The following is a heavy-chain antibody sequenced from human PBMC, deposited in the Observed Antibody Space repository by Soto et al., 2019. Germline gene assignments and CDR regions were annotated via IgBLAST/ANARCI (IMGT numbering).Heavy chain of an antibody. CDR2: ISPDGSTT. Sequence: EGQLVESGGGLVQPGGSLRLSCAASGFTFSNFWMHWVRQAPGKGLVWVSRISPDGSTTSYADSVKGRFTISRDNAKSTLYLPMNSLRAEDTAVYYCADSWIPTSYWGLGTLVTVSS. CDR3: ADSWIPTSY. D-gene: IGHD5-18*01. J-gene: IGHJ4*02. V-gene: IGHV3-74*01. CDR1: GFTFSNFW.